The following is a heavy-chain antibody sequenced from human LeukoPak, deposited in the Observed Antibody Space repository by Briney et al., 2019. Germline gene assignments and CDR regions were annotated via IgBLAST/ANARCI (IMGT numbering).Heavy chain of an antibody. D-gene: IGHD1-26*01. CDR1: RFTFNIYA. CDR2: ISGSGGGT. V-gene: IGHV3-23*01. CDR3: AKWDENFYYMDV. J-gene: IGHJ6*03. Sequence: PGGSLRLSCAASRFTFNIYAMSWVRQAPGKGLEWVSSISGSGGGTFYASSVRGRFAISRDNSKHTVFLQMNGLRAEDTAIYYCAKWDENFYYMDVWDQGTTVTVSS.